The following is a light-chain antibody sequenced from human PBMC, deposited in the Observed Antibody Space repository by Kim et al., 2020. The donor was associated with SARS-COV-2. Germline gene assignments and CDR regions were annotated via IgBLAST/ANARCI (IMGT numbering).Light chain of an antibody. Sequence: ACVGARVTITGRASQGIGSRLVWYQQKPEKAPKSLIYAASTLQSGVPSRFSGSGSGSDFTLTLTSLQPEDSATYYCQQYNDYPITFGQGTRLEIK. CDR2: AAS. CDR1: QGIGSR. CDR3: QQYNDYPIT. J-gene: IGKJ5*01. V-gene: IGKV1D-16*01.